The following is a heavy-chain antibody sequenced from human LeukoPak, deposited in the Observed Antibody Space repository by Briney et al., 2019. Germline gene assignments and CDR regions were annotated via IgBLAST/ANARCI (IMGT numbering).Heavy chain of an antibody. CDR1: GGSFSGYY. Sequence: SETLSLTCAVYGGSFSGYYWSWIRQPPGKGLEWIGEINHSGSTNYNPSLKSRVTISVDTSKNPFSLKLSSVTAADTAVYYCARGQPWYYYDSSGYYHYYWGQGTLVTVSS. J-gene: IGHJ4*02. D-gene: IGHD3-22*01. CDR2: INHSGST. CDR3: ARGQPWYYYDSSGYYHYY. V-gene: IGHV4-34*01.